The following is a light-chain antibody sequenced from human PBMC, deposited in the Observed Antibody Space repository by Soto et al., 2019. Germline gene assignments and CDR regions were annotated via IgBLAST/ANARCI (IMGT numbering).Light chain of an antibody. CDR1: QSVSSY. CDR3: QQRSNWPRGT. V-gene: IGKV3-11*01. J-gene: IGKJ1*01. Sequence: EIVLTQSPATLSLSPGERATLSCRASQSVSSYLAWYQQKPGQAPRLLIYDASNRATGIPARFSGSGSGTDFPLPISSLEPEDFAVYYCQQRSNWPRGTFGQGTKVEIK. CDR2: DAS.